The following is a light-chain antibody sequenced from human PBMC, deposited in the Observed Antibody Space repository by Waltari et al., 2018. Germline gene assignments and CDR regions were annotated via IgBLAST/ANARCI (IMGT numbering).Light chain of an antibody. J-gene: IGLJ3*02. Sequence: QLVLTQSPSASASLGASVTLTCTLSSGHSSNVVAWHQQQPEKGPRYLMKVNSDGSHSKGDDIPDRFSGSSSGAERYLTISSLQSEDEADYYCQTGGHGTWVFGGGTKLTVL. CDR2: VNSDGSH. CDR3: QTGGHGTWV. V-gene: IGLV4-69*01. CDR1: SGHSSNV.